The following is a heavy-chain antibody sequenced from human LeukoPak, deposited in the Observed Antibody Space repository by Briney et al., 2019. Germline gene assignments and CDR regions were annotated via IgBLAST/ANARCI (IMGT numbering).Heavy chain of an antibody. D-gene: IGHD4-17*01. Sequence: GGSLRLSCAASGFTFSSYWMSWVRQAPGKGLEGVANIKQDGSEKYYVDSVKGRFTISRDNAKNSLYLQMNSLRAEDTAVYYCARDQRGIYGDYVLDYWGQGTLVTVSS. J-gene: IGHJ4*02. CDR3: ARDQRGIYGDYVLDY. CDR1: GFTFSSYW. V-gene: IGHV3-7*01. CDR2: IKQDGSEK.